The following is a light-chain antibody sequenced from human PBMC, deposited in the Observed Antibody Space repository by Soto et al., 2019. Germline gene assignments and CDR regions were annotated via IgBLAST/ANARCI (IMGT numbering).Light chain of an antibody. J-gene: IGLJ1*01. CDR1: SSDVGAYNY. CDR2: EVS. CDR3: SAFATSRAYV. V-gene: IGLV2-14*01. Sequence: QSALTQPASVSGSPGQSITISCTGTSSDVGAYNYVSWYQQQSGKAPKLLIHEVSIRPAGVSDRFSGSKSGNTASLTISGLQAEDEADYYCSAFATSRAYVFGIGTKVTVL.